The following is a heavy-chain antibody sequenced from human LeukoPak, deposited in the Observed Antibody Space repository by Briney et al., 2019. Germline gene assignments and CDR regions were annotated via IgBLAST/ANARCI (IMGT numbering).Heavy chain of an antibody. D-gene: IGHD1-26*01. J-gene: IGHJ4*02. V-gene: IGHV1-2*02. Sequence: ASVKVSCKASGGTFSSYAISWVRQAPGQGLEWMGWINPNSGGTNYAQKFQGRVTMTRDTSISTAYMELSSLRSEDTAVYYCATGRYEGATSGYWGQGTLVTVSS. CDR1: GGTFSSYA. CDR2: INPNSGGT. CDR3: ATGRYEGATSGY.